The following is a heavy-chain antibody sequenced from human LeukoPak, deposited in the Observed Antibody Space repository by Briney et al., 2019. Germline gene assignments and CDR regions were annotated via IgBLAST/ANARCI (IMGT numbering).Heavy chain of an antibody. D-gene: IGHD3-10*01. J-gene: IGHJ6*03. Sequence: SETLSLTCAVYGGSFSGYYWSWIRHPPGKGLEWIGEINHSGSTNYNPSLKSRVTISVDASKNQFSLKLSSVTAADTAVYYCARHNGAETSKYYYGSGIRNYYMDVWGKGTTVTVSS. CDR2: INHSGST. V-gene: IGHV4-34*01. CDR3: ARHNGAETSKYYYGSGIRNYYMDV. CDR1: GGSFSGYY.